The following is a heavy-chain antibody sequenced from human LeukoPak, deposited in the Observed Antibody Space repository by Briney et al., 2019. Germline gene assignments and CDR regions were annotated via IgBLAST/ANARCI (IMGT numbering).Heavy chain of an antibody. CDR2: IIPIFGIA. V-gene: IGHV1-69*10. D-gene: IGHD2-2*01. CDR3: ASGTTDIVVVPATLRNYYFDY. CDR1: GGTFSSNA. Sequence: ASVKVSCKASGGTFSSNAISWVRQAPGQGLEWMGGIIPIFGIANYAQKFQDRVTITADKSTSTAYMELSSLRSEDTAVYYCASGTTDIVVVPATLRNYYFDYWGQGTLVTVSS. J-gene: IGHJ4*02.